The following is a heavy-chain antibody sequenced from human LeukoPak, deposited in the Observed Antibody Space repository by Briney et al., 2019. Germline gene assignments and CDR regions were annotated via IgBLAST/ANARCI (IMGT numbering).Heavy chain of an antibody. J-gene: IGHJ4*02. D-gene: IGHD3-9*01. CDR1: GFTFSSYA. CDR3: AKMNVLTGYYTPNFDF. V-gene: IGHV3-23*01. Sequence: GGSLRHSCAASGFTFSSYAMSWVRQAPRKGLEWVSVVSGSGSSTDYADSVKGRFTISRDNSKNTLYLQMSSLSAEDTAVYYCAKMNVLTGYYTPNFDFWGQGTLVTVSS. CDR2: VSGSGSST.